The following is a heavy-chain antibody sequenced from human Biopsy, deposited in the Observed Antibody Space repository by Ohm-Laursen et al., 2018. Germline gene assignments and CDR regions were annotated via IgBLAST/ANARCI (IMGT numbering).Heavy chain of an antibody. CDR3: ARHPTGFWFDP. Sequence: GTLSLTCSVSGGSISSSTTYYWAWLRQPPGKGLEWIGSIYNTETTFYNPSLKSRVAISVDTSTNQFSLKVSSVTAADTALYFCARHPTGFWFDPWGHGTLVTVSS. J-gene: IGHJ5*02. CDR2: IYNTETT. V-gene: IGHV4-39*01. CDR1: GGSISSSTTYY.